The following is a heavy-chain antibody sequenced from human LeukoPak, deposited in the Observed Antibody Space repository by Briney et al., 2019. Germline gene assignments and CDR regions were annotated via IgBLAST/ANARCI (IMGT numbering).Heavy chain of an antibody. CDR3: ARHIAVAGHYYYGMDV. J-gene: IGHJ6*02. V-gene: IGHV4-31*03. Sequence: SETLSLTCTVSGGSISSGGYYWSWIRQHPGKGLEWIGYIYYSGSTYYNPSLKSRVTISVDTSKNQFSLKLSSVTAADTAVYYCARHIAVAGHYYYGMDVWGQGTLVTVSS. CDR2: IYYSGST. D-gene: IGHD6-19*01. CDR1: GGSISSGGYY.